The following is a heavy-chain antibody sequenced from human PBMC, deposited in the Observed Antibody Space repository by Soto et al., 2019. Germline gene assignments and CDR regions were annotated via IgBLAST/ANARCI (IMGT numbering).Heavy chain of an antibody. V-gene: IGHV1-2*04. Sequence: QVQLVQSGAEVKKPGASVKVSCKASGYTFTGYYMHWVRQAPGQGLEWMGWINPNSGGTNYAQKFLGWVTMTRETSISTAYMELSRLRSDDTDVYYCARSPGGVVTAMYYFDYWGQGTLVTVSS. CDR1: GYTFTGYY. CDR3: ARSPGGVVTAMYYFDY. D-gene: IGHD2-21*02. CDR2: INPNSGGT. J-gene: IGHJ4*02.